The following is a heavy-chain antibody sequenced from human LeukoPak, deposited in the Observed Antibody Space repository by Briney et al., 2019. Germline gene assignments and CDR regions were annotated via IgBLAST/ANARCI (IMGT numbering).Heavy chain of an antibody. Sequence: GGSLRLSFAASGFTVSSNYMSWVRQAPAKGLAWVSVIYSGGSTYYADSVKGRCTISRDNSKNTLYLKMNSLRADDTAVYYCERGQVVATIPFDYWGQGTLVTVSS. CDR2: IYSGGST. D-gene: IGHD5-12*01. J-gene: IGHJ4*02. CDR1: GFTVSSNY. V-gene: IGHV3-53*01. CDR3: ERGQVVATIPFDY.